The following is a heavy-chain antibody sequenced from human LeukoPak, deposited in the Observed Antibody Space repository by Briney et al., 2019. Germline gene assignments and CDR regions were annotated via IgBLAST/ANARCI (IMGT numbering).Heavy chain of an antibody. J-gene: IGHJ4*02. V-gene: IGHV1-2*02. CDR3: ARVVMVPAASFDY. CDR2: INPNSGGT. CDR1: GYTFTSYY. Sequence: ASVKVSCKASGYTFTSYYMHWVRQAPGQGLEWMGWINPNSGGTNYAQKFQGRVTMTRDTSISTAYMELSRLRSDDTAVYYCARVVMVPAASFDYWGQGTLVTVSS. D-gene: IGHD2-2*01.